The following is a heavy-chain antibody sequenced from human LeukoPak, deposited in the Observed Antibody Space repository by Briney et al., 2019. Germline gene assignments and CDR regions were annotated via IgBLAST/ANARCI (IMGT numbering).Heavy chain of an antibody. Sequence: PSETLSLTCPPLDAFFSSMRCFWAWIRQSPGKGLEWIGSVYYGGTLYNPPFMSRVTISAATTKNEFSLNLRPATAADTALYFSARIKTGIVGGVFDWYVQWAFWGQGTRVTVAS. J-gene: IGHJ4*02. CDR3: ARIKTGIVGGVFDWYVQWAF. CDR2: VYYGGT. CDR1: DAFFSSMRCF. D-gene: IGHD5/OR15-5a*01. V-gene: IGHV4-39*01.